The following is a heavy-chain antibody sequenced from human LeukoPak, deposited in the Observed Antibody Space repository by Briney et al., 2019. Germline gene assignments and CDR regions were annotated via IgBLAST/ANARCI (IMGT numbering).Heavy chain of an antibody. J-gene: IGHJ3*02. V-gene: IGHV4-34*01. CDR1: GGSFSDYY. CDR2: INHSGST. D-gene: IGHD2-21*01. Sequence: PSETLSLTCAVYGGSFSDYYWSWIRQPPGKGLEWFGEINHSGSTNYNPSLKSRVTISVDTSKNQFSLKLSSVTAADTAVYSCARAVEGNRGDNAFDIWGQGTVVTVSS. CDR3: ARAVEGNRGDNAFDI.